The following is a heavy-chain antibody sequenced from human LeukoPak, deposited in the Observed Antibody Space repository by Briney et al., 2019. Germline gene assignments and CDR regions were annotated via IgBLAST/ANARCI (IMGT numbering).Heavy chain of an antibody. V-gene: IGHV3-53*01. J-gene: IGHJ4*02. CDR2: IYSGGYT. Sequence: GGSLRLSCEASGFTVSSNYMSWVRQAPGKGLEWVSGIYSGGYTYYSDSVKGRFPISRHNSKNTLFLQMNSLRGEDTAVYYCARVIAAAGYYFDFWGQGTLVTVSS. CDR3: ARVIAAAGYYFDF. D-gene: IGHD6-13*01. CDR1: GFTVSSNY.